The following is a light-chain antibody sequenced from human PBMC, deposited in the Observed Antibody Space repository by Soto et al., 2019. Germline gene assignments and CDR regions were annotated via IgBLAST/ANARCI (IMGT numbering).Light chain of an antibody. CDR1: QSVGSN. CDR3: QHYNNWPPIT. CDR2: AAS. J-gene: IGKJ5*01. V-gene: IGKV3-15*01. Sequence: IVMPQSPATLSMSLGERATLSCRASQSVGSNLAWYQQRPGQAPRLLIYAASTRATGLPARFSGSGSGTEFTLTISSLQSEDFAVYYCQHYNNWPPITFGQGTRLEIK.